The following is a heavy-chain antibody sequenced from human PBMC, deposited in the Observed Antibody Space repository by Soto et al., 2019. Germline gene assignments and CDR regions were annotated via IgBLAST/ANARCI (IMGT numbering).Heavy chain of an antibody. D-gene: IGHD3-10*01. CDR3: AHQRSFYHGSGMSIAFDI. Sequence: QITLRESGPTVVRPTQTLTLTCTFAGFSLTTTGAGVAWIRQPPGKALECLAVIYWNDDNRYSPSLRNRLTIPKDTSKNQVVLTMTNMDPVDTATYYCAHQRSFYHGSGMSIAFDIWGRGTMVTVSS. V-gene: IGHV2-5*01. CDR1: GFSLTTTGAG. J-gene: IGHJ3*02. CDR2: IYWNDDN.